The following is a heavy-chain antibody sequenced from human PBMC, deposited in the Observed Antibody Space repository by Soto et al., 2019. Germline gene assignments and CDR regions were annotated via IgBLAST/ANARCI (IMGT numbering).Heavy chain of an antibody. CDR2: ISGSGGST. D-gene: IGHD6-6*01. V-gene: IGHV3-23*01. CDR1: GFTFSSYA. CDR3: ESRRGRSSCDFDI. J-gene: IGHJ3*02. Sequence: GGSLRLSCAASGFTFSSYAMSWVRQAPGKGLEWVSAISGSGGSTYYADSVKGRFTISRDNSKNTLYLQMNSPRAEDTAVYYCESRRGRSSCDFDIWGQGTMVTVSS.